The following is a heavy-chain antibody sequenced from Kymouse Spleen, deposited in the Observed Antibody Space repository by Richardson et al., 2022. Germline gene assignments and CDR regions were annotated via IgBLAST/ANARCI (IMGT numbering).Heavy chain of an antibody. CDR3: ARWVTMVRGVAYYFDY. CDR1: GGSISSSSYY. CDR2: IYYSGST. Sequence: QLQLQESGPGLVKPSETLSLTCTVSGGSISSSSYYWGWIRQPPGKGLEWIGSIYYSGSTYYNPSLKSRVTISVDTSKNQFSLKLSSVTAADTAVYYCARWVTMVRGVAYYFDYWGQGTLVTVSS. J-gene: IGHJ4*02. V-gene: IGHV4-39*01. D-gene: IGHD3-10*01.